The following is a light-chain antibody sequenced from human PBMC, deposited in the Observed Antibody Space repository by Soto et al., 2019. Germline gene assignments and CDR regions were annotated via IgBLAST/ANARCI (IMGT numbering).Light chain of an antibody. CDR2: GAS. CDR1: QSVSSRY. Sequence: IVLTQSPGTLSLSPWEIVTLSFMASQSVSSRYLVWYQHKPGQAPRLLIYGASSRATGIPDRFSGSGSGADFTLTISRLEPEDFAVYYCQQYTGLPRTFGQGTKVDIK. V-gene: IGKV3-20*01. CDR3: QQYTGLPRT. J-gene: IGKJ1*01.